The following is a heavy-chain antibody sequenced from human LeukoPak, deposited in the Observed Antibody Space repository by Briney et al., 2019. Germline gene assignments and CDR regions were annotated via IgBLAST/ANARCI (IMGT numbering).Heavy chain of an antibody. Sequence: GWSLTLSCAASGFTFSSYSMNWVRQAPGKGLEWVSYISSSSSTIYYADSVKGRFTISRDNAKNSLYLQMNSLRAEDTAVYYCARDLTGRGGDFWSGYYTGHYFDYWGQGTLVTVSS. D-gene: IGHD3-3*01. CDR2: ISSSSSTI. CDR1: GFTFSSYS. J-gene: IGHJ4*02. V-gene: IGHV3-48*01. CDR3: ARDLTGRGGDFWSGYYTGHYFDY.